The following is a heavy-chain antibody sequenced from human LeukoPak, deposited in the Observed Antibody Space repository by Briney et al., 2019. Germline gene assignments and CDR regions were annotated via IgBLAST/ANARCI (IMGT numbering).Heavy chain of an antibody. Sequence: GASVKVSCKASGYTFTSYGISWVRQAPGQGLEWMGRIIPILDIANYAQNFQGRVTITADKSTSTAYMELSSLRPEDTAVYYCASPPAHSWVEGEIQGWFDPWGQGTLVTVSS. CDR2: IIPILDIA. J-gene: IGHJ5*02. D-gene: IGHD3-16*01. CDR3: ASPPAHSWVEGEIQGWFDP. V-gene: IGHV1-69*04. CDR1: GYTFTSYG.